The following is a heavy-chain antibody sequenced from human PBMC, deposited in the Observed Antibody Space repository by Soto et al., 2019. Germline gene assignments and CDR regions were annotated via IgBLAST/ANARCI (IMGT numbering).Heavy chain of an antibody. J-gene: IGHJ5*02. Sequence: EVQLVESGGGLVQPGGSLRLSCAASGFTFSSYSMNWVRQAPGKGLEWVSYISSSSSTIYYADSVKGRFTISRDNAKNSLYMQMTSLRDEDPAVYYCARESRRLNLFDPWGKGTLVTVSS. CDR1: GFTFSSYS. V-gene: IGHV3-48*02. CDR3: ARESRRLNLFDP. CDR2: ISSSSSTI.